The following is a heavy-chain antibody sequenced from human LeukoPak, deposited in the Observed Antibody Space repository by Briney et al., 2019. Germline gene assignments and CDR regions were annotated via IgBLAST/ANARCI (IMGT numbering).Heavy chain of an antibody. CDR2: INPSGGST. CDR1: GYTFTSYY. CDR3: ARGRYDILTGYNWFDP. Sequence: ASVKVSCKASGYTFTSYYMHWVRQAPGQGLEWMGIINPSGGSTSYAQKFQGRVTMTRDTSTSTVYMELSSLRSEDTAVYYCARGRYDILTGYNWFDPWGQGTLVTVSS. D-gene: IGHD3-9*01. J-gene: IGHJ5*02. V-gene: IGHV1-46*01.